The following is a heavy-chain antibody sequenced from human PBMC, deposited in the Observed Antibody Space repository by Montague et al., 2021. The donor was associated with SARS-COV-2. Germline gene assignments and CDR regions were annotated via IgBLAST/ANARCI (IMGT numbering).Heavy chain of an antibody. D-gene: IGHD3-10*01. V-gene: IGHV4-34*01. Sequence: SETLSLTCAVHGGSFSTYSWNWIRQPPGEGLEWIGEIHHGGSTNYNPPLKSRVTISADTSKNQFSLKLTSVAAADTAVYYCARLGDGVVPSPILGVGPYYSYYYMDVWGKGTTVTVSS. CDR1: GGSFSTYS. CDR3: ARLGDGVVPSPILGVGPYYSYYYMDV. J-gene: IGHJ6*03. CDR2: IHHGGST.